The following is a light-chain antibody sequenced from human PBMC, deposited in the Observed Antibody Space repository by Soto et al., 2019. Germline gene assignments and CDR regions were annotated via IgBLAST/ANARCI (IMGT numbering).Light chain of an antibody. J-gene: IGKJ1*01. CDR2: RAS. CDR3: QQYHNLWT. Sequence: EIVMTQSPATLSLSAGERATLSFTASHYVYSNVAWFQQRPGQAPRLLIYRASTRATGTPARFSGSGSGTEFTLTITSLQSEDFALYYCQQYHNLWTFGRGTKVDIK. V-gene: IGKV3-15*01. CDR1: HYVYSN.